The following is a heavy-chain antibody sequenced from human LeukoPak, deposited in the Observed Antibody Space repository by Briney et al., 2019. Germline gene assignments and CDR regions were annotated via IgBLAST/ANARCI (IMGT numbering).Heavy chain of an antibody. CDR2: ISYDGSNK. CDR3: ARGNDFWSGGEYFDY. D-gene: IGHD3-3*01. Sequence: GRSLRLSCAASGFTFSSYAMHWVRQAPGKGLEWVAVISYDGSNKYYADSVKGRFTISRDNSKNTLYLQMNSLRAEDTAVYYCARGNDFWSGGEYFDYWGQGTLVTVSS. J-gene: IGHJ4*02. V-gene: IGHV3-30-3*01. CDR1: GFTFSSYA.